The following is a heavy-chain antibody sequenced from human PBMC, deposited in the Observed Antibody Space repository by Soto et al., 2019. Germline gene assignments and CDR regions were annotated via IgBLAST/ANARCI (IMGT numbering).Heavy chain of an antibody. D-gene: IGHD2-2*01. J-gene: IGHJ6*03. CDR3: ARDYCSSTSCYGGNYYYMDV. CDR1: GYTFTSYY. Sequence: SVKVSCKASGYTFTSYYMHWVRQAPGQGLEWMGRIIPILGIANYAQKFQGRVTITADKSTSTAYIELSSLRSEDTAVYYCARDYCSSTSCYGGNYYYMDVWGKGTTVTVSS. V-gene: IGHV1-69*04. CDR2: IIPILGIA.